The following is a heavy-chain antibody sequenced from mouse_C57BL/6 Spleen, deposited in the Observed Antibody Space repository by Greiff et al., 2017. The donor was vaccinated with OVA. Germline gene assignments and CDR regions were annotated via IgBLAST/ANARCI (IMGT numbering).Heavy chain of an antibody. D-gene: IGHD1-1*01. J-gene: IGHJ2*01. V-gene: IGHV1-26*01. CDR2: INPNNGGT. CDR1: GYTFTDYY. CDR3: ARDYGSSYRYYFDY. Sequence: VQLQQSGPELVKPGASVKISCKASGYTFTDYYMNWVKQSHGKSLEWIGDINPNNGGTSYNQKFKGKATLTVDKSSSTAYMELRSLTSEDSAVYYCARDYGSSYRYYFDYWGQGTTLTVSS.